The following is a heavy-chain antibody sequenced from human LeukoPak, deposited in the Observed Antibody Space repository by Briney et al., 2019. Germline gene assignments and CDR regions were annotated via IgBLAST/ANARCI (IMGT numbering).Heavy chain of an antibody. J-gene: IGHJ6*02. CDR1: GGSISGCY. CDR2: IYDSGST. CDR3: ARDMRADIAAPSYYYYGMDV. D-gene: IGHD6-6*01. V-gene: IGHV4-59*01. Sequence: SETLSLTCTVSGGSISGCYWSWIRQPPGKGLEWIGYIYDSGSTNYNPSLKSRVTISVDTSKNQFSLKLSSVTAADMAVYYCARDMRADIAAPSYYYYGMDVWGQGTTVTVSS.